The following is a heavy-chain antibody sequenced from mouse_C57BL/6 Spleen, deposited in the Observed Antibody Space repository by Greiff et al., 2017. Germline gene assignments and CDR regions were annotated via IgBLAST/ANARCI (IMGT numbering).Heavy chain of an antibody. Sequence: VQLQQPGAELVKPGASVKLSCKASGYTFTSYWMHWVKQRPGQGLEWIGMIHPNSGSTNYNEKFKSKATLTVDQSSSTAYMQLSSLTSEDSAVYYCARWVSYYFDDWGQGTTLTVSS. J-gene: IGHJ2*01. CDR2: IHPNSGST. CDR3: ARWVSYYFDD. CDR1: GYTFTSYW. V-gene: IGHV1-64*01.